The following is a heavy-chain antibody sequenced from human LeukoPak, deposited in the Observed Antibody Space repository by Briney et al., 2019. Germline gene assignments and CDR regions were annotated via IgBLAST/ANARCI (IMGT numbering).Heavy chain of an antibody. CDR1: GFTFTNYP. CDR3: ARVTTVTTVGY. Sequence: GGALRLSCAASGFTFTNYPMTWVRQAPGKGVEWVSAISPDGSDTKYADAVKGRSTTSRDNSKNTLFMQMTSLRVEDTAVYYCARVTTVTTVGYWGQGTLVTVSS. V-gene: IGHV3-23*01. J-gene: IGHJ4*02. D-gene: IGHD4-11*01. CDR2: ISPDGSDT.